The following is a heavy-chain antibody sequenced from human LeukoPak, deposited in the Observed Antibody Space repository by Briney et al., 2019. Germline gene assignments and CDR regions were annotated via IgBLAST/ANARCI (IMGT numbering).Heavy chain of an antibody. Sequence: GGSLRLSCTASGFTFGDYAMSWVRQAPGKGLEWVGFIRSKAYGGTKEYAASVKGRFTISRDDSKSIAYLQMNSLKTEDTAVYYCTRTVEHGVIGGYYYYYGMDVWGQGTTVTVSS. CDR2: IRSKAYGGTK. J-gene: IGHJ6*02. D-gene: IGHD3-10*01. V-gene: IGHV3-49*04. CDR3: TRTVEHGVIGGYYYYYGMDV. CDR1: GFTFGDYA.